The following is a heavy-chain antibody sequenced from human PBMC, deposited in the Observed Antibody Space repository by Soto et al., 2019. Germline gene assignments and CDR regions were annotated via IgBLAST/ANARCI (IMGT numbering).Heavy chain of an antibody. CDR1: GFTFSSYG. D-gene: IGHD1-26*01. Sequence: QVQLVESGGGVVQPGRSLRLSCAASGFTFSSYGMHWVRQAPGKGLEWVAVISYDGSNKYYADSVKGRFTISRDNSKNTLYLQMNSLRAEETAVYYCAKDPENGPLWELGSLFGMDVWGQGTTVTVSS. J-gene: IGHJ6*02. CDR2: ISYDGSNK. CDR3: AKDPENGPLWELGSLFGMDV. V-gene: IGHV3-30*18.